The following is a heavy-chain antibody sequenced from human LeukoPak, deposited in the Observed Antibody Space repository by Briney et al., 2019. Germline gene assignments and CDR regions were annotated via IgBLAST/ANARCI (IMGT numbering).Heavy chain of an antibody. V-gene: IGHV3-23*01. CDR2: ISGSGGST. Sequence: GGSLRLSCAASGFTFSSYAMSWVRQAPGKGLEWVSAISGSGGSTYYADSVKGRFTISRDNSKNTLYLQMNSLRAEDTAVYYCARDHGDYNGVDYWGQGTLVTVSS. J-gene: IGHJ4*02. CDR1: GFTFSSYA. CDR3: ARDHGDYNGVDY. D-gene: IGHD4-17*01.